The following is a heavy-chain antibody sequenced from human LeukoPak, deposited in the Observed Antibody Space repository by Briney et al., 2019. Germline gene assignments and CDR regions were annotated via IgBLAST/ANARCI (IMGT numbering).Heavy chain of an antibody. CDR2: NNASGGST. J-gene: IGHJ6*02. D-gene: IGHD6-13*01. V-gene: IGHV1-46*01. CDR3: ARGLQGSHSSSWYNSYYYYHYGMDV. CDR1: GYTFTSYY. Sequence: ASVKVSCKASGYTFTSYYMHLVGQAPGQGLEWMGINNASGGSTSYAQKFQGRVTMTRDTSTSTVYMELSSLRSEDTAVYYCARGLQGSHSSSWYNSYYYYHYGMDVWGQGTTVTVSS.